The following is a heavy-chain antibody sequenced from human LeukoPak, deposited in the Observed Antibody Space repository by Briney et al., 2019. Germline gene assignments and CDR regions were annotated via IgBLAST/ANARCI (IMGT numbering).Heavy chain of an antibody. D-gene: IGHD6-13*01. CDR1: GFTFRSYE. CDR3: TRGETVSSWSTFDY. CDR2: ISSSGSTI. Sequence: GGSLRLSCAASGFTFRSYEMNWVRQAPGKGLEWVSYISSSGSTIYYADSVKGRFTISRDNAKNTLYLQMNSLRADDTAAYYCTRGETVSSWSTFDYWGQGTLVTVSS. J-gene: IGHJ4*02. V-gene: IGHV3-48*03.